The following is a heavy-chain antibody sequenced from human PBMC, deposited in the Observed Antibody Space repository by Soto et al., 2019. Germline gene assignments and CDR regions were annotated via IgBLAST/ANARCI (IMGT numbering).Heavy chain of an antibody. Sequence: PSETLSLTCAVYGGSFSGYYWSWLRQPPGKGLEWIGEINHSGSTNYNPSLKSRATISVDTSKNQFSLKLTSVTATDTAFYYCARADCSSTSCYGILIDHWGRGTLVTVSS. CDR1: GGSFSGYY. CDR3: ARADCSSTSCYGILIDH. D-gene: IGHD2-2*01. J-gene: IGHJ4*02. V-gene: IGHV4-34*01. CDR2: INHSGST.